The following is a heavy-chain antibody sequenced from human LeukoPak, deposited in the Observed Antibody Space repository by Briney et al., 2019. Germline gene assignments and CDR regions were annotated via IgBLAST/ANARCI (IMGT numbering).Heavy chain of an antibody. Sequence: PGGSLRLSCAASGFTFSSYAMSWVRQAPGKGLEWVSVIYGGGTTYYADSVKGRFTISRDNSKNTLYLQMNSLRVEDTAVYYCARAIPFGGWFDPWGQGTPVTVSS. J-gene: IGHJ5*02. CDR1: GFTFSSYA. CDR2: IYGGGTT. CDR3: ARAIPFGGWFDP. D-gene: IGHD3-16*01. V-gene: IGHV3-66*01.